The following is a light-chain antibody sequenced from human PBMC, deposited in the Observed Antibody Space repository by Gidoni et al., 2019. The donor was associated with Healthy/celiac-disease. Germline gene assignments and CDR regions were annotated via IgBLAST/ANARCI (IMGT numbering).Light chain of an antibody. CDR1: SSDVGGYNY. CDR2: EVS. V-gene: IGLV2-14*01. Sequence: QSALTQPASVSASPGQSITISCTGTSSDVGGYNYVSWYQQHPGKAPQLLIYEVSNRPSGVSNRFSGSKSGNTASLTISGLQAEDEADYYCSSYTSSSTLDYVFGTGTKVTVL. J-gene: IGLJ1*01. CDR3: SSYTSSSTLDYV.